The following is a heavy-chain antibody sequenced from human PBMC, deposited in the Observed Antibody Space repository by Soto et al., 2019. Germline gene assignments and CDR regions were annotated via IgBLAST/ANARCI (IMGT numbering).Heavy chain of an antibody. V-gene: IGHV3-30*03. CDR1: GFIFRNFG. CDR3: VQGASTAHQPLDS. Sequence: QVQLVESGGGVVQPGRSLRLSCAASGFIFRNFGMHWVRRAPGKGLEWVAVISGDGNDKYYPDSMKGRFTISRDNCSSTLYRQLNSLRPEDTAVYHCVQGASTAHQPLDSWGQGVVVTVSS. J-gene: IGHJ4*02. D-gene: IGHD1-26*01. CDR2: ISGDGNDK.